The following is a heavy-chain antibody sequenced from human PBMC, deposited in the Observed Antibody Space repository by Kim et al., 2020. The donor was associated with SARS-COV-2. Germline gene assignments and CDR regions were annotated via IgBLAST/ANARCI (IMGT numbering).Heavy chain of an antibody. CDR1: GFTFSSYG. CDR3: ARLMSYSYGSYYYYGMDV. J-gene: IGHJ6*02. Sequence: GGSLRLSCAASGFTFSSYGMHWVRQAPGKGLVWVSRINSDDKTTTYADSVKGRFTISRDNAKNTLFLQMNSLRAEDTAVYYCARLMSYSYGSYYYYGMDVWGQGTTVTVSS. CDR2: INSDDKTT. D-gene: IGHD3-10*01. V-gene: IGHV3-74*01.